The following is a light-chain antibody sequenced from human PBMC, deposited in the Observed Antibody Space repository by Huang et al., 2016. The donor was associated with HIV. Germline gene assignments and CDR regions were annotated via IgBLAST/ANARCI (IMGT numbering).Light chain of an antibody. J-gene: IGKJ5*01. V-gene: IGKV1-5*03. Sequence: DIQMTQSPFTLSASVGDRVTITCRASQNIRSWLAWYQHRPGKAPKLLIYKASNLHTGVPQRFNVCGSGTEFTLTITDLQPDDFATYYCQHYDHYPFIFGQGTRLDI. CDR2: KAS. CDR3: QHYDHYPFI. CDR1: QNIRSW.